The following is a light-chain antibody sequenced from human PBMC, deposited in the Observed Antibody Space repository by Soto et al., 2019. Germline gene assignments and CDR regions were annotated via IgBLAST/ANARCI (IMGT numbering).Light chain of an antibody. CDR1: QSVSSN. J-gene: IGKJ5*01. V-gene: IGKV3-15*01. CDR2: GAS. CDR3: QQSYSTPIT. Sequence: EIVMTQSPATLSVSPGERATLSCMASQSVSSNLAWYQQKPGQAPRLLIYGASTRATGIPARFSGSGSGTDFTLTISSLQPEDFATYYCQQSYSTPITFGPGTRLDIK.